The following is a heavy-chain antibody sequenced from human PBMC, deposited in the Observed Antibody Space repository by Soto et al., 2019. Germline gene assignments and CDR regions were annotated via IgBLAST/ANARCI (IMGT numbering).Heavy chain of an antibody. CDR1: GFIFSNYA. CDR3: VKDFRVGYDWTHD. CDR2: IRGSGGPT. Sequence: DVQLLESGGDLVQPGGSLRLSCAASGFIFSNYAMSWVRQAPGKGLEWVSLIRGSGGPTNYADSVKGRFTDSRDNSKNILLLQMNSLRAEDTAVYYCVKDFRVGYDWTHDWGQGTLVTVSS. D-gene: IGHD5-12*01. J-gene: IGHJ4*02. V-gene: IGHV3-23*01.